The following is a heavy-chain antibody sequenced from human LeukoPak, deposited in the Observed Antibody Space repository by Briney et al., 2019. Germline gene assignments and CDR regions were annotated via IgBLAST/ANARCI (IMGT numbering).Heavy chain of an antibody. CDR1: GFTFSSYA. J-gene: IGHJ4*02. Sequence: GGSLRLPCGASGFTFSSYAMSWVRQAPGKGVEGVSAISGSGGSTYYADAVKGRFTISSDNAKNSLYLQMNSLSAEDTAVYYCARVNLWFGELLSYFDYWGQGTLVTVSS. V-gene: IGHV3-23*01. D-gene: IGHD3-10*01. CDR3: ARVNLWFGELLSYFDY. CDR2: ISGSGGST.